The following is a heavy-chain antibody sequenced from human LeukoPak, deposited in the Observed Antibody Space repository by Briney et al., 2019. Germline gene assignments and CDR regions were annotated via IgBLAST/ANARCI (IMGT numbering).Heavy chain of an antibody. Sequence: GGSLRLXCAASGFTFSSYGMHWVRQAPGKGLEWVAVISYDGSNKYYADSVKGRFTISRDNSKNTLYLQMNSLRAEDTAVYYCAKALGYSGYSASDAFDIWGQGTMVTVSS. CDR1: GFTFSSYG. D-gene: IGHD5-12*01. CDR2: ISYDGSNK. J-gene: IGHJ3*02. V-gene: IGHV3-30*18. CDR3: AKALGYSGYSASDAFDI.